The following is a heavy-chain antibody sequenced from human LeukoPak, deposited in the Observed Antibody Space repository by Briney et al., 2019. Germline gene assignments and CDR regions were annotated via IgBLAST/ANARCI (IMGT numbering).Heavy chain of an antibody. CDR3: TTITYYDFWSGYSNFDY. V-gene: IGHV3-15*01. D-gene: IGHD3-3*01. CDR1: GFTFSNAW. J-gene: IGHJ4*02. Sequence: GGSLRLSCAASGFTFSNAWMSWVRQAPGKWLEWVGLIKTRTDGGTTDYAAPVKGRFTISGDDSKNTLYLQMNSLKIEDTAVYYCTTITYYDFWSGYSNFDYWGQGTLVTVSS. CDR2: IKTRTDGGTT.